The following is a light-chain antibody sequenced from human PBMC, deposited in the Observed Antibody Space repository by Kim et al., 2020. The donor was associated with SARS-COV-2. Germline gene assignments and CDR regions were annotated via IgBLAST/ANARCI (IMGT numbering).Light chain of an antibody. CDR2: GAS. CDR1: QSVSSN. Sequence: VSPGERATLSCRASQSVSSNLAWYQQKPGQAPRLLIYGASTRATGIPARFSGSGSGTEFTLTISSLQSEDFAVYYCLQYNNWPLTFGGGTKVDIK. J-gene: IGKJ4*01. V-gene: IGKV3-15*01. CDR3: LQYNNWPLT.